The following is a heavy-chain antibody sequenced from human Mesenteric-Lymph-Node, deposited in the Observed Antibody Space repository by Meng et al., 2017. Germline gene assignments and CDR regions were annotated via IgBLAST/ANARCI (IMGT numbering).Heavy chain of an antibody. Sequence: GSLRLSCAVSGGSISSSNWWSWVRQPPGKGLEWIGEIYHSGSTNYNPSLKSRVTISVDKSKNQFSLKLSSVTAADTAVYYCARAEAAAGSRYYYYGMDVWGQGTTVTVSS. CDR1: GGSISSSNW. CDR2: IYHSGST. D-gene: IGHD6-13*01. J-gene: IGHJ6*02. V-gene: IGHV4-4*02. CDR3: ARAEAAAGSRYYYYGMDV.